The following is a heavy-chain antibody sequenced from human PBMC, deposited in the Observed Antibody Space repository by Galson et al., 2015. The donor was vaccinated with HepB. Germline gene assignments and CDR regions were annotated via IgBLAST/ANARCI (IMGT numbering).Heavy chain of an antibody. V-gene: IGHV5-51*01. D-gene: IGHD2/OR15-2a*01. CDR3: ARGTGAFAFLDS. CDR1: GYSFTRNW. Sequence: QSGAEVKKPGESLKISCKGSGYSFTRNWIGWVRQMPGKGLQWLGIIYPSDSDTRYSPSFQGQVTISADKSASTAYLQWSSLKASDTAIYYCARGTGAFAFLDSWGQGTLVTVSS. CDR2: IYPSDSDT. J-gene: IGHJ4*02.